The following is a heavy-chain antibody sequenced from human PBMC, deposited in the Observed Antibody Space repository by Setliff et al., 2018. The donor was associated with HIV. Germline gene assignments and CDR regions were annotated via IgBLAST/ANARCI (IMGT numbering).Heavy chain of an antibody. CDR3: ARGATLLPGYSDRWEYFYMDV. J-gene: IGHJ6*03. D-gene: IGHD5-12*01. CDR1: GGSFSEYY. V-gene: IGHV4-34*01. Sequence: SETLSLTCAVYGGSFSEYYWSWIRQSPGKGLEWIGEINHSGSTHYNPPLNSRATISVDTSKNQFSLRLNSVTAADTAVYYCARGATLLPGYSDRWEYFYMDVWGKGTTVTVSS. CDR2: INHSGST.